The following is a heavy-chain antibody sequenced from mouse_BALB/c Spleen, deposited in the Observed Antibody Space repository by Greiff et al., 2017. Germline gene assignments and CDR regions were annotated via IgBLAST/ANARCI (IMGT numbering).Heavy chain of an antibody. CDR2: IWTGGGT. V-gene: IGHV2-9-2*01. CDR1: GFSLTSYD. Sequence: QVQLKESGPGLVAPSQSLSITCTVSGFSLTSYDISWIRQPPGKGLEWLGVIWTGGGTNYNSAFMSRLSISKDNSKSQVFLKMNSLQTDDTAIYYCVRDPQMYGMDYWGQGTSVTVSS. J-gene: IGHJ4*01. CDR3: VRDPQMYGMDY. D-gene: IGHD1-1*01.